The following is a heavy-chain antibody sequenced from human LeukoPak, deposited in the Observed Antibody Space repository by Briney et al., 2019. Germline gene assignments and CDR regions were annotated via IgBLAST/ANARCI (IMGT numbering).Heavy chain of an antibody. D-gene: IGHD2-2*01. CDR2: IDDSGNT. CDR3: ARDSSPADLPYMDA. CDR1: GGSMKRSY. Sequence: SETLSLTCLVSGGSMKRSYWTWIRQAPRKGLECIGNIDDSGNTNYSPSPKSRVTISLDTSKNQFSLRVTSVTAAASALYFCARDSSPADLPYMDAWGKGTTVTVSS. V-gene: IGHV4-59*01. J-gene: IGHJ6*03.